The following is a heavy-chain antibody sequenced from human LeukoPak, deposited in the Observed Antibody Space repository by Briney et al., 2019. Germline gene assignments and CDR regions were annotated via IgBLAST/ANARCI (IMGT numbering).Heavy chain of an antibody. CDR1: GSTFSSYG. CDR3: AKGGPTYYDFWSGLPYFDY. V-gene: IGHV3-30*02. CDR2: IRYDGSNK. Sequence: GGSLRLSCAASGSTFSSYGMHWVRQAPGKGLEWVAFIRYDGSNKYYADSVKGRFTISRDNSKNTLYLQMNSLRAEDTAVYYCAKGGPTYYDFWSGLPYFDYWGQGTLVTVSS. J-gene: IGHJ4*02. D-gene: IGHD3-3*01.